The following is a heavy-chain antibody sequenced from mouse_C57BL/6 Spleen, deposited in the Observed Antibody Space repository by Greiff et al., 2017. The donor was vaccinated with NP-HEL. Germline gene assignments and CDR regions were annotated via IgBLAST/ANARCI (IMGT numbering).Heavy chain of an antibody. CDR1: GYSFTGYY. CDR2: INPSTGGT. Sequence: EVKLQESGPELVKPGASVKISCKASGYSFTGYYMNWVKQSPEKSLEWIGEINPSTGGTTYNQKFKAKATLTVDKSSSTAYMQLKSLTSEDSAVYYCARSGGTHWYFDVWGTGTTVTVSS. V-gene: IGHV1-42*01. J-gene: IGHJ1*03. CDR3: ARSGGTHWYFDV.